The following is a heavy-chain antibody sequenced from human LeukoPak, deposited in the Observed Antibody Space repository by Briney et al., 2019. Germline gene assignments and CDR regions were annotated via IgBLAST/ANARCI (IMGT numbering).Heavy chain of an antibody. D-gene: IGHD3-10*01. CDR3: ATGERYYFDY. Sequence: ASVTVSCTASGYTFTTYAMSWVRQAPGQGLEWMGWINPNTGNPAYAQGFTGRFVFSLDTSVRTVYLQISSLRAEDTAIYYCATGERYYFDYWGQGAQVTVSS. CDR2: INPNTGNP. V-gene: IGHV7-4-1*02. CDR1: GYTFTTYA. J-gene: IGHJ4*02.